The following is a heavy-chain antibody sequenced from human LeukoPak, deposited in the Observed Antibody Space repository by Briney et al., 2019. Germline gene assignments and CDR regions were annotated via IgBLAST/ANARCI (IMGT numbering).Heavy chain of an antibody. Sequence: ASVKVSCKASGYTFTGYYMHWVRQAPGQGLEWMGWINPNSGGTNYAQKFQGRVTMTRDTSISTAYMELSRLRSDDTAVYYCARVRYYDFTSDAFDIWGQGTMVTVSS. J-gene: IGHJ3*02. CDR3: ARVRYYDFTSDAFDI. CDR2: INPNSGGT. D-gene: IGHD3-3*01. CDR1: GYTFTGYY. V-gene: IGHV1-2*02.